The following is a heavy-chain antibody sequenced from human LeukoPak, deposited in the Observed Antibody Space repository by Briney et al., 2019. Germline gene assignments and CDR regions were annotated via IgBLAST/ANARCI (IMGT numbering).Heavy chain of an antibody. J-gene: IGHJ4*02. CDR1: GGSINSGGYY. Sequence: SETLSLTCTVSGGSINSGGYYWSWIRQHPGKGLEWIGYIYYSGSTYYNPSLKSRVTISVDTSKNQFSLKLSSVTAADTAVYYCARGVSEITMIVVVTFDYWGQGTLVTVSS. CDR3: ARGVSEITMIVVVTFDY. D-gene: IGHD3-22*01. V-gene: IGHV4-31*03. CDR2: IYYSGST.